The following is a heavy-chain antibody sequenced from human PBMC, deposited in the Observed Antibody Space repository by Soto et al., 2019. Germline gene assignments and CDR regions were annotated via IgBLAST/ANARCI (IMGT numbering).Heavy chain of an antibody. D-gene: IGHD6-19*01. Sequence: PGGSLRLSCAASDFTFSNAWINWVRQAPGKGLEWVGRIKSKTHGGTTDFAAPVKGRFTISRDNAKNTLYLQMNSLRADDTAVYYCASGLITVAGIRNYWGPGSLVTVSS. CDR1: DFTFSNAW. J-gene: IGHJ4*02. CDR2: IKSKTHGGTT. V-gene: IGHV3-15*07. CDR3: ASGLITVAGIRNY.